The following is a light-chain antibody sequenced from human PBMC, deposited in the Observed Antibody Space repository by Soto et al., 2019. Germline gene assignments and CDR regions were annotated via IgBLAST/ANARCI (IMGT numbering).Light chain of an antibody. CDR3: QQSYSTPWT. J-gene: IGKJ2*01. CDR1: QNIDSY. CDR2: STS. Sequence: DIQMTQSPSSLSAYIGDRVTITCRASQNIDSYLNWYQQKPWKAPKLLIYSTSSLQSGVPSRFSGSGSGTDFTLTISTLQPDDFATYFCQQSYSTPWTFGQGTKLEI. V-gene: IGKV1-39*01.